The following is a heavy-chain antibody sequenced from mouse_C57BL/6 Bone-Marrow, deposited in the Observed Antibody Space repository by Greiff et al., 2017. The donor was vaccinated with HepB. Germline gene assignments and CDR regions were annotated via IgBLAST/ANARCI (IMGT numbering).Heavy chain of an antibody. CDR2: INPSSGYT. CDR3: ARSTTVVATKGYFDV. Sequence: QVQLQQSGAEMARPGASVKMSCKASGYTFTSYTMHWVKQRPGQGLEWIGYINPSSGYTKYNQKFKDKATLTADKSSSTAYMQLSSLTSEDSAVYYCARSTTVVATKGYFDVWGTGTTVTVSS. CDR1: GYTFTSYT. D-gene: IGHD1-1*01. J-gene: IGHJ1*03. V-gene: IGHV1-4*01.